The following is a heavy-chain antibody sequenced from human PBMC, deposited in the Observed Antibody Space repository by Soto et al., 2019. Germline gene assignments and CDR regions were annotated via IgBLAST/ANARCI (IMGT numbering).Heavy chain of an antibody. Sequence: QVQLQQWGAGLLKPSETLSLTCAVYGGSFSGYYWSWIRQPPGKGLEWIGEINHSGSTNYNPSLKSRVTIPVDTSKNQFSLKLSSVTAADTAVYYCARGGNSSSWLGLIDYWGQGTLVTVSS. J-gene: IGHJ4*02. D-gene: IGHD6-13*01. CDR3: ARGGNSSSWLGLIDY. CDR2: INHSGST. V-gene: IGHV4-34*01. CDR1: GGSFSGYY.